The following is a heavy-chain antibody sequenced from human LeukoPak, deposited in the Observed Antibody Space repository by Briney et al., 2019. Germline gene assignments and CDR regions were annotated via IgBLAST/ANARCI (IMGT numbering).Heavy chain of an antibody. CDR2: INSDGSST. D-gene: IGHD6-19*01. V-gene: IGHV3-74*01. CDR3: ARSIAVAGTTIDY. CDR1: GFTFSSYW. J-gene: IGHJ4*02. Sequence: PGGSLRLSCAASGFTFSSYWMHWVRQAPGKGLVWLSRINSDGSSTSYADSVKGRFTISRDNAKNTLYLQMNSLRAEDTAVYYCARSIAVAGTTIDYWGQGTLVTVSS.